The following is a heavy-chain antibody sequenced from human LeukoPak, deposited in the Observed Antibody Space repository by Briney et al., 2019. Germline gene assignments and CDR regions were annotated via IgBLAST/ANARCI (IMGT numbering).Heavy chain of an antibody. D-gene: IGHD3-9*01. J-gene: IGHJ5*02. CDR2: IYYSGST. Sequence: SETLSLTCTVSGGSISSYYWSWIRQPPGKGLEWIGYIYYSGSTNYNPSLKSRVTISVDTSKNQFSLKLSSVTAADTAVYYCVSFDSKGWFDPWGRGTLVTVSS. V-gene: IGHV4-59*01. CDR1: GGSISSYY. CDR3: VSFDSKGWFDP.